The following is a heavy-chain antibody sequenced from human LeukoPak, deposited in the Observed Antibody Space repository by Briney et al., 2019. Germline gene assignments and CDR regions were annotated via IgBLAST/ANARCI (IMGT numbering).Heavy chain of an antibody. CDR1: RLTFPEYV. V-gene: IGHV3-23*01. CDR2: ICASVQTT. J-gene: IGHJ4*02. D-gene: IGHD5/OR15-5a*01. CDR3: AQHMSSVSHPIDS. Sequence: GGSLRLSCVASRLTFPEYVMSWVRQAPGNGLEWVSSICASVQTTYYTDSVRGRFTISRDTFKNTLFLQMDSLTVDDTAVYCCAQHMSSVSHPIDSWGQGTPVTVSS.